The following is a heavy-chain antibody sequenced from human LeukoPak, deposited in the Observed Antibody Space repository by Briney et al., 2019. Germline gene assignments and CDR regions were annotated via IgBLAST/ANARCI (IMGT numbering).Heavy chain of an antibody. J-gene: IGHJ5*02. D-gene: IGHD4-23*01. V-gene: IGHV1-2*02. Sequence: GASVKVSCKASGYTFTGYYMHWVRQAPGRGLEWMGWINPNSGGTNYAQKFQGRVTMTRDTSISTAYMELSRLRSDDTAVYYCARASYGGSQGEYNWFDPWGQGTLVTVSS. CDR2: INPNSGGT. CDR1: GYTFTGYY. CDR3: ARASYGGSQGEYNWFDP.